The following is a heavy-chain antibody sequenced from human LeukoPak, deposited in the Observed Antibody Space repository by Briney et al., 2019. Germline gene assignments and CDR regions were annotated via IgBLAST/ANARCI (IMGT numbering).Heavy chain of an antibody. J-gene: IGHJ4*02. CDR1: GFTFDGHT. V-gene: IGHV3-43*01. CDR3: AKESQYYYATGASYYFDH. D-gene: IGHD3-10*01. CDR2: ISWDGGRT. Sequence: PGGSLRLSCAASGFTFDGHTMHWVRQVPGKGLQWVCLISWDGGRTVYADFVKGRFTISRDNSRNSLYLQMNSLTTEDTALYYCAKESQYYYATGASYYFDHWGQGALVTVSS.